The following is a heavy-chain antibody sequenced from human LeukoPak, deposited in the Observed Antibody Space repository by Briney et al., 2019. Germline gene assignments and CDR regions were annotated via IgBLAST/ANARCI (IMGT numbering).Heavy chain of an antibody. CDR3: ARDNSVRDEAWWFNP. CDR2: ISPSGGST. V-gene: IGHV1-46*01. J-gene: IGHJ5*02. Sequence: ASVKVSCKAFGYTFTSNYMHWVRQAPGQGPEWMGVISPSGGSTTYAQKFQGRVTLTRDMSTSTDYLELSSLRSEDTAVYYCARDNSVRDEAWWFNPWAGEPWSPSPQ. D-gene: IGHD5-24*01. CDR1: GYTFTSNY.